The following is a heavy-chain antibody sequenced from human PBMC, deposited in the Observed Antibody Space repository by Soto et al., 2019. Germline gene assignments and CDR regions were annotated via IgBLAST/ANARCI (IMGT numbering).Heavy chain of an antibody. CDR3: ARGAYLNWFDP. CDR2: ISSSSSTI. Sequence: VQLVESGGGLVQPGGSLRLSCAASGFTFSSYSMNWVRQAPGKGLEWVSYISSSSSTIYYADSVKGRFTISRDNAKNSLYLQMNSLRAEDTAVYYCARGAYLNWFDPWGQGTLVTVSS. CDR1: GFTFSSYS. V-gene: IGHV3-48*01. J-gene: IGHJ5*02.